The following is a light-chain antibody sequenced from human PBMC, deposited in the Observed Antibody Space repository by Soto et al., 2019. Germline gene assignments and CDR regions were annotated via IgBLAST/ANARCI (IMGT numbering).Light chain of an antibody. CDR3: QQSGSSPWT. CDR2: GAS. J-gene: IGKJ1*01. Sequence: EIVLTQSPGTLSLSPGERATLSCRASQRMSGSYLAWFQQRPGQTPRLLIYGASNRAAGIQDRFSGSGSGTDFTLTINRLEPEDFAVYFCQQSGSSPWTFGQGTKVEIK. CDR1: QRMSGSY. V-gene: IGKV3-20*01.